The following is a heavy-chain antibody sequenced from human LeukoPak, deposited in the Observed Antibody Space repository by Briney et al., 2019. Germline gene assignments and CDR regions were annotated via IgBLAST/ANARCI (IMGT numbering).Heavy chain of an antibody. Sequence: ASVKVSCKVSGYTLTELSMHWVRQAPGKGLEWMGGFDPKDGGTIYAQKLQGRVTMTTDTSTSTAYMELRSLRSDDTAVYYCARAPLGYFDWLSRKPTNNAFDIWGQGTMVTVSS. CDR2: FDPKDGGT. V-gene: IGHV1-24*01. CDR1: GYTLTELS. J-gene: IGHJ3*02. D-gene: IGHD3-9*01. CDR3: ARAPLGYFDWLSRKPTNNAFDI.